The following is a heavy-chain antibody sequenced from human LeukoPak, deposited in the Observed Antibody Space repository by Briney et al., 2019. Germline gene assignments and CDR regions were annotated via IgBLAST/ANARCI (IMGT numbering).Heavy chain of an antibody. J-gene: IGHJ3*02. D-gene: IGHD2-8*01. CDR2: IYSSGGT. V-gene: IGHV4-4*07. CDR3: ARLPMGCTNGVCYTYAFDI. Sequence: PSETLSLTCSVSGGSITSYYWAWIRQSAGKGLEWIGRIYSSGGTNINPSLTSRVTMSVDKSKSQFSLRLDSVTAADTAVYYCARLPMGCTNGVCYTYAFDIWGQGTMVTVSS. CDR1: GGSITSYY.